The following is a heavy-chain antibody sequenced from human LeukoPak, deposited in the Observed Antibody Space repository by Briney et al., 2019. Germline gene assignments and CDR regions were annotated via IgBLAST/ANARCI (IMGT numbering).Heavy chain of an antibody. Sequence: PGGSLGLSCAASGFTFSSYAMHWVRQAPGKGLEWVANIKQDGSEKYYVDSVKGRFTISRDNAKNSLYLQMNSLRAEDTAVYYCARGLAGIAAAGSPFDYWGQGTLVTVSS. CDR1: GFTFSSYA. CDR3: ARGLAGIAAAGSPFDY. D-gene: IGHD6-13*01. J-gene: IGHJ4*02. V-gene: IGHV3-7*01. CDR2: IKQDGSEK.